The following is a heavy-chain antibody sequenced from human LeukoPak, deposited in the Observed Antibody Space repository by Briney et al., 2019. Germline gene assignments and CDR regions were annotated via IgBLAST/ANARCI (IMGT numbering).Heavy chain of an antibody. J-gene: IGHJ4*02. Sequence: SVKVSCKASGGTFSSYAISWVRQAPGQGLEWMGRIIPIFGIANYAQKFQGRVTITADKSTSTAYMELSSLRSEDTAVYYCARERHTTYCSSTSCYTGVFDYWGQGTLVTVSS. V-gene: IGHV1-69*04. CDR2: IIPIFGIA. D-gene: IGHD2-2*02. CDR3: ARERHTTYCSSTSCYTGVFDY. CDR1: GGTFSSYA.